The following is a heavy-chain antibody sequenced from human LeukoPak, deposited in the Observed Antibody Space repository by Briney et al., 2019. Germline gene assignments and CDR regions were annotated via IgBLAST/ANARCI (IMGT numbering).Heavy chain of an antibody. Sequence: PGGSLRLSCAASGFSFSSYWMSWVRQAPGKGLEWVANIKQDGSDKYSVDSVKGRFTISRDNAKNSLYLQMNSLKADDTAVYYCARDKDVGATLLDYWGQGTLVTVSS. CDR2: IKQDGSDK. CDR1: GFSFSSYW. J-gene: IGHJ4*02. CDR3: ARDKDVGATLLDY. D-gene: IGHD1-26*01. V-gene: IGHV3-7*01.